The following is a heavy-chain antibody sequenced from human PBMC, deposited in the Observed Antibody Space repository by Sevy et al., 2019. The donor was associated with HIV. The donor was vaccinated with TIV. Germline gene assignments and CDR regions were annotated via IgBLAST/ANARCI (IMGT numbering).Heavy chain of an antibody. CDR3: ARFRGDNWNRSYYYYYGMDV. Sequence: SESLSLTCTVSGGSISSYYWSWIRQPPGKGLEWIGYIYYSGSTNYNPSVKSRVTISVDTSKNQFSLKLSSVTAADTAVYYCARFRGDNWNRSYYYYYGMDVWGQGTTVTVSS. V-gene: IGHV4-59*01. CDR1: GGSISSYY. D-gene: IGHD1-20*01. CDR2: IYYSGST. J-gene: IGHJ6*02.